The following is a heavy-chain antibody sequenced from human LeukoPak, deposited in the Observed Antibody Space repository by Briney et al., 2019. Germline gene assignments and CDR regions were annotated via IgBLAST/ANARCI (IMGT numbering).Heavy chain of an antibody. J-gene: IGHJ3*02. Sequence: GESLKISCKGSGYSFTSYWIGWVRQMPGKGLEWMGIIYPGDSDTRYSPSFQGQVTISADKSISTAYLQWSSLKASDTAMYYCARHPITMVRGVIIKGDAFDIWGQGTMVTVSS. D-gene: IGHD3-10*01. CDR2: IYPGDSDT. V-gene: IGHV5-51*01. CDR1: GYSFTSYW. CDR3: ARHPITMVRGVIIKGDAFDI.